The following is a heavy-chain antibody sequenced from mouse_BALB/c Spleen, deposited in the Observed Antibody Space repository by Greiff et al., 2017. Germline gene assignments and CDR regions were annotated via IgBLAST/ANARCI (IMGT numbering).Heavy chain of an antibody. D-gene: IGHD1-1*01. CDR2: IWAGGST. Sequence: VQLQESGPGLVAPSQSLSITCTVSGFSLTSYGVHWVRQPPGKGLEWLGVIWAGGSTNYNSALMSRLSISKDNSKSQVFLKMNSLQTDDTAMYYCALYGSSYGYFDVWGAGTTVTVSS. V-gene: IGHV2-9*02. CDR1: GFSLTSYG. CDR3: ALYGSSYGYFDV. J-gene: IGHJ1*01.